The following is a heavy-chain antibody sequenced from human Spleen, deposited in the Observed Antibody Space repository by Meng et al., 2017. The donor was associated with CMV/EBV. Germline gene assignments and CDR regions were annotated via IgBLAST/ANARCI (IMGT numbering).Heavy chain of an antibody. V-gene: IGHV1-3*02. CDR1: V. D-gene: IGHD2-2*01. CDR2: NNTDTCDT. CDR3: ARDLRYCSSTSCYRGGRSNWFDP. Sequence: VMHWVRQAPGQRLEWMVWNNTDTCDTKYSQDLQGRVTNTGDTSASTAYMDLSSLSSEDTAVYYCARDLRYCSSTSCYRGGRSNWFDPWGQGTLVTVSS. J-gene: IGHJ5*02.